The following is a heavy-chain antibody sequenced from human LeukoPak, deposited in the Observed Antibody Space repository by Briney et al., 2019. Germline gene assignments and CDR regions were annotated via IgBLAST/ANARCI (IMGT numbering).Heavy chain of an antibody. CDR1: GFTFSSYG. J-gene: IGHJ4*02. CDR3: ARAGDIVATINY. Sequence: PGRSLRLSCAASGFTFSSYGMHWVRQAPGKGLEWVAVISYDGSNKYYADSVKGRFTISRDNSKNTLYLQMNSLRAEDTAVYYCARAGDIVATINYWGQGTLVTVSS. V-gene: IGHV3-30*03. D-gene: IGHD5-12*01. CDR2: ISYDGSNK.